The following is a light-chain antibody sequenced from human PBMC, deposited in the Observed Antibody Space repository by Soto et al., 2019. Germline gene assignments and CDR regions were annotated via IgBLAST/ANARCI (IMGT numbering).Light chain of an antibody. CDR1: QSISKY. CDR2: AVS. CDR3: QQSYRTPYT. J-gene: IGKJ2*01. Sequence: DIQMTQSPSSLSASVGDRVTITYRASQSISKYLNWYQQKPGKAPSLLMYAVSSLQGGVPPRFSGSASGTNFSLTIAGLQREDFATYHCQQSYRTPYTFGQGTKLEIK. V-gene: IGKV1-39*01.